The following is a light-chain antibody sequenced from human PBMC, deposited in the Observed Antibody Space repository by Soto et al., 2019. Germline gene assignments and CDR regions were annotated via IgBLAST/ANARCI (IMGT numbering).Light chain of an antibody. Sequence: QSALTQPASVSGSPGQSITISCTGSRSDVGSYNLVSWYQHHPGKAPKLMIYDVNKRPSGVSNRFSGSKSGNTASLTISGLQPEDEADYYCCSYAGSRTVIFVGGTKVTVL. CDR3: CSYAGSRTVI. V-gene: IGLV2-23*02. J-gene: IGLJ2*01. CDR1: RSDVGSYNL. CDR2: DVN.